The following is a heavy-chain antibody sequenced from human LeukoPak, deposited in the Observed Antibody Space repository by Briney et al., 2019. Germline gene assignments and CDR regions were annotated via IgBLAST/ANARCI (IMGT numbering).Heavy chain of an antibody. Sequence: ASVKVSYKASGYTFTGYYMHWVRQAPGQGLEWMGWINPNSGGTNYAQKFQGRVTMTRDTSISTAYMELSRLRSDDTAVYYCARRRSIAARRYGMDVWGQGTTVTVSS. D-gene: IGHD6-6*01. CDR2: INPNSGGT. CDR1: GYTFTGYY. V-gene: IGHV1-2*02. CDR3: ARRRSIAARRYGMDV. J-gene: IGHJ6*02.